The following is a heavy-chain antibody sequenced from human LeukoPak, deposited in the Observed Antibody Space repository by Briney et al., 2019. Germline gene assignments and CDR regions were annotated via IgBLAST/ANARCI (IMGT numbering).Heavy chain of an antibody. D-gene: IGHD4-23*01. Sequence: SETLSLACTVSGGSISGYYWSWIRQPAGKGLEWIGRIYTSGSTNYNPSLKSRVTMSVDTSKNQFSLKLSSVTAADTAVYYCARAGGNRPQGYYMDVWGKGTTVTVSS. CDR2: IYTSGST. CDR1: GGSISGYY. J-gene: IGHJ6*03. CDR3: ARAGGNRPQGYYMDV. V-gene: IGHV4-4*07.